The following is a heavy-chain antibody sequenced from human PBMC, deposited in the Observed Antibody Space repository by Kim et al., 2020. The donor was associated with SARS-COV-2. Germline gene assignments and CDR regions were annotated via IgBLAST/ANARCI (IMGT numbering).Heavy chain of an antibody. CDR3: ARDGVDYGAGNYYPYYYYGMDV. CDR2: VKSDGTTT. D-gene: IGHD3-10*01. V-gene: IGHV3-74*01. J-gene: IGHJ6*02. CDR1: GFTFDRYW. Sequence: GGSLRLSCAASGFTFDRYWMHWVRQGPGKGLEWVSRVKSDGTTTNYADSVKGRFTISRDNAKNTLYLQMNSLKVEDTAVYFCARDGVDYGAGNYYPYYYYGMDVWGQGTTVTVSS.